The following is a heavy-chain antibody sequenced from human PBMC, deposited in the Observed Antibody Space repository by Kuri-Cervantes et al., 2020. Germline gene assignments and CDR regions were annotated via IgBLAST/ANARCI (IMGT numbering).Heavy chain of an antibody. CDR2: ISSSSSYI. CDR3: AMGRGEYPGFFC. Sequence: GGSLRLSCAASGFTFSSYSMNWVRQAPGKGLEWVSYISSSSSYIYYADSVKGRFTISRDNAKNSLYLQMNSLRAEDTAVYYCAMGRGEYPGFFCWGQGTLVTVSS. D-gene: IGHD2/OR15-2a*01. V-gene: IGHV3-21*05. J-gene: IGHJ4*02. CDR1: GFTFSSYS.